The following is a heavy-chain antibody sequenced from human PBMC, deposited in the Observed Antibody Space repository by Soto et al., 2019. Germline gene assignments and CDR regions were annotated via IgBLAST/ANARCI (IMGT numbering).Heavy chain of an antibody. CDR2: ITPYNGNT. V-gene: IGHV1-18*01. CDR1: GYTFTSYG. J-gene: IGHJ4*02. Sequence: QVQLVQSEAEVKKPGASVKVSCKASGYTFTSYGISWVRQAPGQGLEWMGWITPYNGNTNYAQKLQDRVTMTTDTSTGTAYMELTSLRSDDTAVYYCARTTSIFGVVVIRYFDYWGQGTLVTVSS. CDR3: ARTTSIFGVVVIRYFDY. D-gene: IGHD3-3*01.